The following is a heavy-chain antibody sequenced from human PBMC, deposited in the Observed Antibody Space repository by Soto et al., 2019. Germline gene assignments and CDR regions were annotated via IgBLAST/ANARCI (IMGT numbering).Heavy chain of an antibody. CDR2: ISYDGSNK. CDR1: GFTFSSYA. J-gene: IGHJ6*02. V-gene: IGHV3-30-3*01. Sequence: QVQLVESGGGVVQPGRSLRLSCAASGFTFSSYAMHWVRQAPGKGLEWVAVISYDGSNKYYADSVKGRFTISRDNSKNTLYLQMNSLRAEVTAVYYCARDGTRLPIYYYGMDVWGQGTTVTVSS. CDR3: ARDGTRLPIYYYGMDV. D-gene: IGHD5-18*01.